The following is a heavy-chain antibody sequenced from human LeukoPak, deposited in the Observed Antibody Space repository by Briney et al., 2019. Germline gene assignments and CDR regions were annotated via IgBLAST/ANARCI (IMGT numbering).Heavy chain of an antibody. V-gene: IGHV3-7*05. CDR3: ARASDPWLQLT. CDR1: GFTFSNYW. CDR2: IEQDGSEK. J-gene: IGHJ5*02. Sequence: GGSLRLSCAASGFTFSNYWMIWVRQAPGKGLEWVGSIEQDGSEKRYADSVRGRFSISRDNAQTSLYLQMNSLRAEDTAVYYCARASDPWLQLTWGQGTLVTVSS. D-gene: IGHD5-24*01.